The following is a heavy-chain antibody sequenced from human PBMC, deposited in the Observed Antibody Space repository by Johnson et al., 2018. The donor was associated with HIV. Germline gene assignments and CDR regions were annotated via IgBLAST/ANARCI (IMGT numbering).Heavy chain of an antibody. Sequence: MLLVESGGGVVQPGRSLRLSCAASGFTFSSYAMSWVRQAPGKGLEWVSAISGSGGSTYYADSVKGRFTISRDNSKNTLYLQMNSLRAEDTAVYFCAREGAWELRPGAFDIWGQGTMVTVSS. J-gene: IGHJ3*02. CDR1: GFTFSSYA. D-gene: IGHD1-26*01. V-gene: IGHV3-23*04. CDR2: ISGSGGST. CDR3: AREGAWELRPGAFDI.